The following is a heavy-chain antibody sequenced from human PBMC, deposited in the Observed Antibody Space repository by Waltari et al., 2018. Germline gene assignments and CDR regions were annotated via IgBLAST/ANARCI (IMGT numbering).Heavy chain of an antibody. J-gene: IGHJ3*02. CDR2: IYRGCNS. Sequence: EVQLVESGGGLFQPGGSLRLSCAASGFSISDNYMTWVRQAPGKGLGCVLVIYRGCNSKYADSVNGRFTMSRDDSKNIVYLQMDSLRAADTAVYYWARDSSGYYGLDALDIWGQGTKVIVSS. V-gene: IGHV3-53*01. CDR3: ARDSSGYYGLDALDI. CDR1: GFSISDNY. D-gene: IGHD3-22*01.